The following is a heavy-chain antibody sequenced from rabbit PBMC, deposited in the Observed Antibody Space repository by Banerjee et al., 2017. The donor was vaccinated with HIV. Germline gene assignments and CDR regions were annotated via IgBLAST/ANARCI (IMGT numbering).Heavy chain of an antibody. Sequence: QEQLEESGGGLVKPGGTLTLTCKASGFTLSSSYYMCWVRQAPGKGLEWIACIYTGSSGATYYASWTKGRFTISRTSSTTVDLKMTSLTAADTATYFCARDPAGGGNYYTLWGQGTLVTVS. CDR2: IYTGSSGAT. CDR3: ARDPAGGGNYYTL. J-gene: IGHJ6*01. D-gene: IGHD8-1*01. V-gene: IGHV1S45*01. CDR1: GFTLSSSYY.